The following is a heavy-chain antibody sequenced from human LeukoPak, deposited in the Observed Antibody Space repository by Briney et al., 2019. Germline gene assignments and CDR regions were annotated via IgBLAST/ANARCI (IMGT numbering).Heavy chain of an antibody. J-gene: IGHJ4*02. Sequence: SLRLSCAASGFTFSSFWMSWVRQAPGKGLEWAANINEDGSEEYYVDSVRGRFTISRDNAKDSLFLQMNSLRAEDTAVYYCASQLDGTLDSWGQGTLVTVSS. CDR2: INEDGSEE. CDR3: ASQLDGTLDS. D-gene: IGHD2-2*01. CDR1: GFTFSSFW. V-gene: IGHV3-7*02.